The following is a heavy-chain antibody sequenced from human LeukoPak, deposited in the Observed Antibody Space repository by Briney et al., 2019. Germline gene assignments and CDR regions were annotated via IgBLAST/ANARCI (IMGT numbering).Heavy chain of an antibody. Sequence: GGSLRLSCVASGLTFSSYSMNWVRQAPGKGLEWVSSISSSSSYIYYADSVKGRFTISRDNAKNSLYLQMNSLRAEDTAVYYCARDRRIVGATSSYYFDYWGQGTLVTVSS. CDR1: GLTFSSYS. CDR3: ARDRRIVGATSSYYFDY. J-gene: IGHJ4*02. V-gene: IGHV3-21*01. D-gene: IGHD1-26*01. CDR2: ISSSSSYI.